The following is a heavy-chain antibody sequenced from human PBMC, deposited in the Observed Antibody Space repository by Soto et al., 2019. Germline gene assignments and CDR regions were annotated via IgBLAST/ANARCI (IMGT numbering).Heavy chain of an antibody. D-gene: IGHD2-15*01. Sequence: QVQLVESGGGVVQPGRSLRLSCAASGFTFSSYGMHWVRQAPGKGLEWVAVISYDGSNKYYADSVKGRFTISRDNSKNTLYLQMNSLRAEDTAVYYCAKDPGWRSVAGYLDYWGQGTLVTVSS. CDR1: GFTFSSYG. J-gene: IGHJ4*02. CDR3: AKDPGWRSVAGYLDY. V-gene: IGHV3-30*18. CDR2: ISYDGSNK.